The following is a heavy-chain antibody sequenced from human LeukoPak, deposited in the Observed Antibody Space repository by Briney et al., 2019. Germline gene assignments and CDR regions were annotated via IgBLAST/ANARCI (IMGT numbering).Heavy chain of an antibody. D-gene: IGHD3-22*01. V-gene: IGHV3-21*01. CDR2: ISSSSSYI. J-gene: IGHJ4*02. Sequence: GGSLRLSCAASGFTFSSYWMHWVRQAPGKGLEWVSSISSSSSYIYYADSVKGRFTISRDNAKNSLYLQMNSLRAEDTAVYYCASNYYDSSGYSFYYFDYWGQGTLVTVSS. CDR1: GFTFSSYW. CDR3: ASNYYDSSGYSFYYFDY.